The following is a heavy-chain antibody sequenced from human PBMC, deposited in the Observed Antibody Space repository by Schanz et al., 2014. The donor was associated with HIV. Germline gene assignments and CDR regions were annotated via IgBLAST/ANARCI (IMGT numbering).Heavy chain of an antibody. CDR3: ARGAGPYYYYYGMDV. CDR2: ISGGGGKT. Sequence: EVQLVQSGGGLVQPGGSLRVSCMASGFSFSSYWMSWVRQAPGKGLEWVSIISGGGGKTYYADSVKGRFTISRDNSKNTLYLQMNSLRVEDTAVYYCARGAGPYYYYYGMDVWGQGTTVTVSS. CDR1: GFSFSSYW. V-gene: IGHV3-23*04. J-gene: IGHJ6*02.